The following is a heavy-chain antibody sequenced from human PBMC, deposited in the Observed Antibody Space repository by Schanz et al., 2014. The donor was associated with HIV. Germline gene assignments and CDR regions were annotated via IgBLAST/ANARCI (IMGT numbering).Heavy chain of an antibody. CDR2: ISESGGRT. Sequence: EVQMLESGGGSVQPGGSLRLSCAASGFNFNNYAMTWVRQAPGKGLEWVSSISESGGRTYYADSVNGRFTISRDNSKNTLYLQMTTLRIDDTAVYYCAKPEYDSSGNSQTHFDYWGQGTLVTVSS. V-gene: IGHV3-23*01. J-gene: IGHJ4*02. CDR1: GFNFNNYA. CDR3: AKPEYDSSGNSQTHFDY. D-gene: IGHD3-22*01.